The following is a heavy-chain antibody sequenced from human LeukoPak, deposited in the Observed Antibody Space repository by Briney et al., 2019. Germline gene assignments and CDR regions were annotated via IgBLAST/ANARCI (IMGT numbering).Heavy chain of an antibody. D-gene: IGHD3-10*01. CDR1: GFTFSSSA. V-gene: IGHV3-23*01. CDR2: ISASGGST. CDR3: ASILRSSSGYYFDY. Sequence: GGSLRLSCAASGFTFSSSAMTWVRQSPRKGLEWVSTISASGGSTFFADSVKGRFTISRDNSKNTLYLHMNSLRAEDTAVYYCASILRSSSGYYFDYWGQGTLVTVSS. J-gene: IGHJ4*02.